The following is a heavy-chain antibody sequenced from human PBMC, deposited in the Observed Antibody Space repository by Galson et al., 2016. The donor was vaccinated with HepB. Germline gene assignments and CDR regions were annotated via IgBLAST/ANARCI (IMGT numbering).Heavy chain of an antibody. V-gene: IGHV3-66*02. CDR3: SGVSRFQVDY. D-gene: IGHD5/OR15-5a*01. J-gene: IGHJ4*02. Sequence: SLRLSCAASGFIVSSNWMTWVRQAPGKGLEWVSTSQRDGDTYYADSVMGRFIISRDNSANTLYLQMNNLRPDDTAVYYCSGVSRFQVDYWGQGTLVTVSS. CDR1: GFIVSSNW. CDR2: SQRDGDT.